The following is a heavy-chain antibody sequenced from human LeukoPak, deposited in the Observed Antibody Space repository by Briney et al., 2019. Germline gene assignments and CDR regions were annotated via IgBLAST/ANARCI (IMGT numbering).Heavy chain of an antibody. CDR1: GYIFTGYS. D-gene: IGHD3-3*01. Sequence: GASVKVSCKASGYIFTGYSIHWVRQAPGQGLEWMGWFNPNSGGTNYAQKFQDRVTMTRDTSINTAYMELSRLRFDDTAVYYCARGGGTISGVVDYWGQGTLVTVSS. V-gene: IGHV1-2*02. CDR3: ARGGGTISGVVDY. J-gene: IGHJ4*02. CDR2: FNPNSGGT.